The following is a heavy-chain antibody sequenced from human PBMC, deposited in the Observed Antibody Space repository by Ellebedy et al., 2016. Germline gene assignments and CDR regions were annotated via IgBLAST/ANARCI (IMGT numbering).Heavy chain of an antibody. CDR2: IKPDGSDS. V-gene: IGHV3-7*03. CDR3: ARGRYNSGWYPDYFDS. J-gene: IGHJ4*02. D-gene: IGHD6-19*01. Sequence: LSLTCAASGFTFSTYWMTWVRHSPEKGMEWVANIKPDGSDSYYVDSVRGRVTISRDNAENSLYLQMNSLRVEDTAVYYCARGRYNSGWYPDYFDSWGQGTLVTVSS. CDR1: GFTFSTYW.